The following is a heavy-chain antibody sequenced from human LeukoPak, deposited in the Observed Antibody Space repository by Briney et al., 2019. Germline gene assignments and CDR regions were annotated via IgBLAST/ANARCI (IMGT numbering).Heavy chain of an antibody. D-gene: IGHD5-18*01. CDR2: INPRTGST. J-gene: IGHJ5*02. CDR3: VRYFLGYSYGYSTKFDP. CDR1: RYSFTCYY. V-gene: IGHV1-46*01. Sequence: ASVKVSCKASRYSFTCYYVHWVRQAPGQGLEWLGIINPRTGSTTYAQKVQGRVIVTRDTSTSTVYMELSSLRSEDKAVYYCVRYFLGYSYGYSTKFDPWGQGTLVTVSS.